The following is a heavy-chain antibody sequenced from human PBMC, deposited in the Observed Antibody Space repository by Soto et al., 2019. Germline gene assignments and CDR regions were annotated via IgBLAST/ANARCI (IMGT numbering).Heavy chain of an antibody. V-gene: IGHV1-3*01. D-gene: IGHD3-10*01. Sequence: ASVKVSCKASGYTFTSYAMHWVRQAPGQRLEWMGWINAGNGNTKYSQKFQGRVTITRDTSASTAYMELSSLRSEDTAVYYCARGPPYYYGSGSTWFDPWGQGTLVTAPQ. J-gene: IGHJ5*02. CDR1: GYTFTSYA. CDR3: ARGPPYYYGSGSTWFDP. CDR2: INAGNGNT.